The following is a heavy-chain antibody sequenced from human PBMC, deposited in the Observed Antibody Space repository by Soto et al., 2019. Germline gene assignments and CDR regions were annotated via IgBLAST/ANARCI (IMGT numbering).Heavy chain of an antibody. Sequence: GGSLRLSCAASGLTFSSYSMNWVRQAPGKGLEWVSSISSSSSYIYYADSVKGRFTISRDNAKNSLYLQMNSLRAEDTAVYYCARDGEQWLVHHDAFDIWGQGTMVTVSS. CDR1: GLTFSSYS. V-gene: IGHV3-21*01. J-gene: IGHJ3*02. D-gene: IGHD6-19*01. CDR3: ARDGEQWLVHHDAFDI. CDR2: ISSSSSYI.